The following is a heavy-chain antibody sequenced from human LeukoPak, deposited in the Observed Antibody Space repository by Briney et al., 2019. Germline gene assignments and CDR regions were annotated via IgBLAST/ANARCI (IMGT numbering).Heavy chain of an antibody. CDR3: AGVSYSSSWYGLD. CDR1: GYTFTSYG. J-gene: IGHJ4*02. Sequence: ASVKVSCKASGYTFTSYGISWVRQAPGQGLEWMGWISTYNGNTNYAQKFQGRVTITADKSTSTAYMELSSLRSEDTAVYYCAGVSYSSSWYGLDWGQGTLVTVSS. CDR2: ISTYNGNT. V-gene: IGHV1-18*01. D-gene: IGHD6-13*01.